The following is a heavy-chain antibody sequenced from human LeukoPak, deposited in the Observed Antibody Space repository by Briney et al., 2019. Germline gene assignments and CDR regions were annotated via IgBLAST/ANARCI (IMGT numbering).Heavy chain of an antibody. CDR3: ASAGYCSSTSCYKASAFDI. CDR2: IKQDGSEK. J-gene: IGHJ3*02. Sequence: GGSLRLSCAASGFTFSSYWMSWVRQAPGKGLEWVANIKQDGSEKYYVDSVKGRFTISRDNAKNSLYLQMNSLRAEDTAVYYCASAGYCSSTSCYKASAFDIWGQGTMVTVSS. CDR1: GFTFSSYW. V-gene: IGHV3-7*01. D-gene: IGHD2-2*03.